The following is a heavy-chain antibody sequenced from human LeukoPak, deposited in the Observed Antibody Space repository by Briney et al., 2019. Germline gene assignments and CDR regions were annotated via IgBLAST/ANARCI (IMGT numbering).Heavy chain of an antibody. D-gene: IGHD2-2*01. V-gene: IGHV4-34*01. CDR3: ARSLQDIVVVPAARDFDY. J-gene: IGHJ4*02. CDR1: GGSFSGYY. Sequence: PSETLSLTCAVYGGSFSGYYWSWIRQPPGEGLEWIGEINHSGSTNYNPSLKSRVTISVDTSKNQFSLKLSSVTAADTAVYYCARSLQDIVVVPAARDFDYWGQGTLVTVSS. CDR2: INHSGST.